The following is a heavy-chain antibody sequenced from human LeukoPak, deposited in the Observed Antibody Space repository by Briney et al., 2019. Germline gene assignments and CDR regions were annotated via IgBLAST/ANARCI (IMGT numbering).Heavy chain of an antibody. V-gene: IGHV5-51*01. CDR1: GYSFPSYL. D-gene: IGHD5-24*01. Sequence: GESLKISFKGSGYSFPSYLIGWGRQMPGKGLEWMGIIYPGYSDTRYSPSFQGQVTISADKSISPAYLQWSSLKASDTAMYYCARTNVEMAAVDYWGQGTLVTVSS. CDR2: IYPGYSDT. CDR3: ARTNVEMAAVDY. J-gene: IGHJ4*02.